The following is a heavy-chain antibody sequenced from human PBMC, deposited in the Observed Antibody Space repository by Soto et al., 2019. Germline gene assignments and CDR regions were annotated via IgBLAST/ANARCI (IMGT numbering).Heavy chain of an antibody. Sequence: LRLSCAASGFTFSSFEMNWVRQAPGKGLEWVSYISSSASIIYYADSVKGRFTISRDNSKNTLYLQMNSLRAEDTAVYYCAKDRLAVLLWFGELPASGGFDYWGQGTLVTVSS. CDR3: AKDRLAVLLWFGELPASGGFDY. D-gene: IGHD3-10*01. V-gene: IGHV3-48*03. J-gene: IGHJ4*02. CDR2: ISSSASII. CDR1: GFTFSSFE.